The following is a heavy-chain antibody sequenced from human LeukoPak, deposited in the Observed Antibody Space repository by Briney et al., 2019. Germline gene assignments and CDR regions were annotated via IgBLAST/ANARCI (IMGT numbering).Heavy chain of an antibody. J-gene: IGHJ3*02. CDR3: ARVLAVADSDAFDI. CDR1: GGTFSSYA. V-gene: IGHV1-69*04. Sequence: GASVKVSCKASGGTFSSYAISWVRQAPGQGLEWMGRIIPILGIANYAQKFQGRVTITADKSTSTAYMELSSLRSEDTAVYYCARVLAVADSDAFDIWGQGTMVTVSS. D-gene: IGHD6-19*01. CDR2: IIPILGIA.